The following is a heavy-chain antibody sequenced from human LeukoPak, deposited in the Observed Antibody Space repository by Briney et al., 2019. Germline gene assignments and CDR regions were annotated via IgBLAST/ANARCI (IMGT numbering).Heavy chain of an antibody. V-gene: IGHV4-39*01. CDR2: INYSGST. Sequence: SETLSLTCTVSGGSISISNYYWAWMRQPPGKGLEWIGSINYSGSTYYNPSLRSRVTMSVDTSKNQFSLKVSSVTAADTAVYYCASYMVAADTKYCFDHWGQGTLVTVSS. CDR3: ASYMVAADTKYCFDH. D-gene: IGHD6-13*01. CDR1: GGSISISNYY. J-gene: IGHJ4*02.